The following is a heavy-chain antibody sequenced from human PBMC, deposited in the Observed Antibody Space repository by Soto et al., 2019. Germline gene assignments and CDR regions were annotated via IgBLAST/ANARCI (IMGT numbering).Heavy chain of an antibody. CDR3: ARDRVASGYPEYFQH. D-gene: IGHD3-22*01. CDR2: IYSGGST. CDR1: GFTVGSNY. Sequence: EVQLVESGGGLIQPGGSLRLSCAASGFTVGSNYMSWVRQAPGKGLEWVSVIYSGGSTYYADSVKGRFTISRDNSKNTLYLQMNSLRAEDTAVYYCARDRVASGYPEYFQHWGPGTLVTVSS. J-gene: IGHJ1*01. V-gene: IGHV3-53*01.